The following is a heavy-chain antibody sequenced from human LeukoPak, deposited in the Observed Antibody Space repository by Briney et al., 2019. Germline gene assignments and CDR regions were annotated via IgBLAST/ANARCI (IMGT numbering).Heavy chain of an antibody. D-gene: IGHD1-26*01. CDR3: ATLTSGSYEPSDGY. V-gene: IGHV1-24*01. CDR1: GYTLTELS. CDR2: FDPEDGET. J-gene: IGHJ4*02. Sequence: ASVKVSCKVSGYTLTELSMHWVRQAPGKGLEWMGGFDPEDGETIYAQKFQGRVTMTEDTSTDTAYMELSSLRSEDTAVYYCATLTSGSYEPSDGYWGQGTLVTVSS.